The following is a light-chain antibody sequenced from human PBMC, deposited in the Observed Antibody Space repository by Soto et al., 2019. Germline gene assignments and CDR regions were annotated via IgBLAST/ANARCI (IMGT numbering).Light chain of an antibody. Sequence: EIVLTQSPVTLSLSRGERATSPCIASQSVSSSYLAWYQQKPGQAPRLLIYGASSRATGIPDRFSGSGSGTDFTLTISRLEPEDFAVYYCQQYGSSPLTFGQGTKVDIK. J-gene: IGKJ1*01. V-gene: IGKV3-20*01. CDR1: QSVSSSY. CDR3: QQYGSSPLT. CDR2: GAS.